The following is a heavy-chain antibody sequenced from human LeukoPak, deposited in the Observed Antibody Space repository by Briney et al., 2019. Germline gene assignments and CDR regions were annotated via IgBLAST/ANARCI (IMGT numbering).Heavy chain of an antibody. CDR3: AREDKDY. V-gene: IGHV3-30-3*01. Sequence: SLRLSCAASGFTFSSYAMHWVRQALGKGLEWVAVISYDGSNKYYADSVKGRFTISRDNSKNTLYLQMNSLRAEDTAVYYCAREDKDYWGQGTLVTVSS. CDR2: ISYDGSNK. J-gene: IGHJ4*02. D-gene: IGHD2-15*01. CDR1: GFTFSSYA.